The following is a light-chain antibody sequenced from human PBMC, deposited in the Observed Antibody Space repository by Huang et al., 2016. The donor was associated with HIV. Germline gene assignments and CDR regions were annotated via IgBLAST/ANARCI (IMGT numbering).Light chain of an antibody. CDR1: HSVSSY. CDR3: QQRSYWPPT. CDR2: DAS. Sequence: EVVLTQSPATLSLSAGERATVSCRASHSVSSYLAWYQHQPGQAPRLLIYDASKRATGIPARFSGSGSGTDFTLTISSLEPDDFAVYYCQQRSYWPPTFGHGTKVDIK. V-gene: IGKV3-11*01. J-gene: IGKJ3*01.